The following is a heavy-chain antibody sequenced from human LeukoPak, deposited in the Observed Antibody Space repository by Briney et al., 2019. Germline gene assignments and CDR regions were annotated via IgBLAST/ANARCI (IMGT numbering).Heavy chain of an antibody. Sequence: KPSETLSLACTVSGGSISSGDYYWSWIRQPPGKGLEWIGYIYYSGSTYYNPSLKSRVTISVDTSKNQFSLKLSSVTAADTAVYYCARELNYYDSSGYFTFDIWGQGTMVTVSS. CDR3: ARELNYYDSSGYFTFDI. CDR1: GGSISSGDYY. CDR2: IYYSGST. D-gene: IGHD3-22*01. J-gene: IGHJ3*02. V-gene: IGHV4-30-4*02.